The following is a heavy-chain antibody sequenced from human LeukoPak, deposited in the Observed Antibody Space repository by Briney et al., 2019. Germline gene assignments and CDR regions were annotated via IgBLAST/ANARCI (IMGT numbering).Heavy chain of an antibody. J-gene: IGHJ6*04. CDR2: INHSGST. CDR1: GGSFSGYY. D-gene: IGHD6-13*01. V-gene: IGHV4-34*01. CDR3: ARETRGIAGV. Sequence: SETLSLTCAVYGGSFSGYYWSWIRQPPGKGLEWIGEINHSGSTNYNPSLKSRVTISVDTSKNQFSLKLSSVTAADTAVYYCARETRGIAGVWGKGTTVTVSS.